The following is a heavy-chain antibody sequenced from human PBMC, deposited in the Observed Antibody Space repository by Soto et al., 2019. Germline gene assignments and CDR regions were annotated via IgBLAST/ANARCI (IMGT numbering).Heavy chain of an antibody. J-gene: IGHJ1*01. D-gene: IGHD2-15*01. CDR3: ARVDRSLIALLH. Sequence: SETLSLTCTVSGGSINSGDYYWSWIRQPPGKGLEWIGNIYYSGTTYYNPSLKNRLAISVDTSKNQFSLKLTSVTAADTALYYCARVDRSLIALLHWGQGSLVTVSS. CDR1: GGSINSGDYY. V-gene: IGHV4-31*03. CDR2: IYYSGTT.